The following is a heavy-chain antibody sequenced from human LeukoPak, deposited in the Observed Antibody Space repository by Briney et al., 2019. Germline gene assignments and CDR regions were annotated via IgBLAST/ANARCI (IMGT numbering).Heavy chain of an antibody. Sequence: PSETLSLTCTVSGGPIYSYYWSWIRQTAGKGLEWIGRLYPGVSPNYNPSLKSRVTKSVDTSKKQFALKLNTVTAADTAVYYCARLRFYDSTGYSPGHYMDVWGKGTTVTVSS. J-gene: IGHJ6*03. CDR1: GGPIYSYY. CDR2: LYPGVSP. CDR3: ARLRFYDSTGYSPGHYMDV. V-gene: IGHV4-4*07. D-gene: IGHD3-22*01.